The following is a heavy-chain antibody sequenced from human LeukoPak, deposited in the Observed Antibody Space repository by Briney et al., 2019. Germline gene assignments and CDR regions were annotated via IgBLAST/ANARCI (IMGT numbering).Heavy chain of an antibody. CDR2: INPNSGGT. CDR3: ARASYRPPIYYDSSGYYWLDY. Sequence: ASVKVSCKASGYTFTGYYMHWVRQAPGQGLEWMGWINPNSGGTNYAQKFQGRVTMTRDTSISTAYMELSRLRSDDTAVYYCARASYRPPIYYDSSGYYWLDYWGQGTLVTVSS. D-gene: IGHD3-22*01. J-gene: IGHJ4*02. V-gene: IGHV1-2*02. CDR1: GYTFTGYY.